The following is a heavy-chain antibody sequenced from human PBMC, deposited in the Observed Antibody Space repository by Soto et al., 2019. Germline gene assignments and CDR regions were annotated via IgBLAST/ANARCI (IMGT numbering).Heavy chain of an antibody. Sequence: QLQLQESGPGLVKPSETLSLTCTVSGGSISSSTYYWGWIRQPPGKGLQWIGSIYYSGSTYYNPSLKSRVTISVDTSKNQFSLKLTSVTAADTAVYYCARPKYPAGQFEYWGQGTLVTVSS. J-gene: IGHJ4*02. CDR2: IYYSGST. CDR3: ARPKYPAGQFEY. V-gene: IGHV4-39*01. CDR1: GGSISSSTYY.